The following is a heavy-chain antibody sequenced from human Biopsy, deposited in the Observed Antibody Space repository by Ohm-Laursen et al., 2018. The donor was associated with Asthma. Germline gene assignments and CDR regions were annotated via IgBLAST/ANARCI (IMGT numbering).Heavy chain of an antibody. D-gene: IGHD3-22*01. CDR2: ISWNSATI. Sequence: SLRLSCAASGFKFDEFTMHWARQAPGKGLEWVSGISWNSATIGYADSVEGRFTISRDNAKNSVFLHMDSLRPEDTAFYYCAKVRSDWVITESFDYWGQGVLVTVSS. J-gene: IGHJ4*02. CDR3: AKVRSDWVITESFDY. CDR1: GFKFDEFT. V-gene: IGHV3-9*01.